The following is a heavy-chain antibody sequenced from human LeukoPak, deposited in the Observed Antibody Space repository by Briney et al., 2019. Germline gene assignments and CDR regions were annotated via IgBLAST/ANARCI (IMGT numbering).Heavy chain of an antibody. Sequence: SETLSLTCTVSGGSISSYYWSWIRQPPGKGLEWIGYIYYSGSTNYNPSLKSRVTISVDTSKNQFSLRLTSVTAADTAVYYCARGEDWFDPWGQGTLVSVSS. CDR1: GGSISSYY. D-gene: IGHD1-26*01. CDR2: IYYSGST. J-gene: IGHJ5*02. V-gene: IGHV4-59*08. CDR3: ARGEDWFDP.